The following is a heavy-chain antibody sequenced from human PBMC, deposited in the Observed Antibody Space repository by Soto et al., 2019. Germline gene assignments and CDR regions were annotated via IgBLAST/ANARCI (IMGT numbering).Heavy chain of an antibody. CDR3: ARAGGPHDPNWFDP. Sequence: PSETLSLTCTVSGGSISSGDYYWSWIRQPPGKGLEWIGYIYYSGSTYYNPSLKNRVTISVDTSKNQFSLKLSSVTAADTAVYYCARAGGPHDPNWFDPWGQGTLVTVSS. CDR2: IYYSGST. V-gene: IGHV4-30-4*01. CDR1: GGSISSGDYY. D-gene: IGHD3-10*01. J-gene: IGHJ5*02.